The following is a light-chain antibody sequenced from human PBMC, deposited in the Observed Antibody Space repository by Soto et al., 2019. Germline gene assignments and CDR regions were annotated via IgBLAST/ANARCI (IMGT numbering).Light chain of an antibody. CDR2: FAS. CDR3: LHTFSCPRT. V-gene: IGKV1-12*01. J-gene: IGKJ1*01. CDR1: QGIGDR. Sequence: DIQMTQSPSSVSASVGDRVTITCRASQGIGDRLAWYQQRPGKVPQLVVYFASTLPSGVPSRFSASGSGAAFILTINPLQAEEFATYYCLHTFSCPRTFGQGTKVEVK.